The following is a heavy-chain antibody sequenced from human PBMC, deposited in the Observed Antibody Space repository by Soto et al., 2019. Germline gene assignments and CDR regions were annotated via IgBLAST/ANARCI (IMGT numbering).Heavy chain of an antibody. Sequence: QVQLQESGPGLVKPSETLSLTCTVSGGSISSYYWSWIRQPPGKGLEWIGYIYYSGSTNYNPSLQSRVTISVDTSKNQSTLKLSSVTAAAPAVYYCARLPLVRAVAGPNFDYWGQGTLVTVSS. CDR3: ARLPLVRAVAGPNFDY. J-gene: IGHJ4*02. D-gene: IGHD6-19*01. V-gene: IGHV4-59*08. CDR1: GGSISSYY. CDR2: IYYSGST.